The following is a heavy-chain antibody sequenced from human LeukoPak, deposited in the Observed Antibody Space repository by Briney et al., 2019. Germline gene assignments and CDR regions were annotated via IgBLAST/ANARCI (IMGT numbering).Heavy chain of an antibody. Sequence: SETLSLTCTVSGYPISSSSYYWGWIRQPPGKGLEWIGSIYYSGSTYYNPSLKSRVTISVDTSKNQFSLKLSSVTAADTAVYYCARVPVSAGGWYLDNWFDPWGQGTLVTVSS. CDR3: ARVPVSAGGWYLDNWFDP. CDR2: IYYSGST. V-gene: IGHV4-39*07. D-gene: IGHD6-19*01. CDR1: GYPISSSSYY. J-gene: IGHJ5*02.